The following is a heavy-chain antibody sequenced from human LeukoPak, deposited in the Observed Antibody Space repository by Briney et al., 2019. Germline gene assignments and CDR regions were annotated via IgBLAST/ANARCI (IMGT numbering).Heavy chain of an antibody. J-gene: IGHJ4*02. CDR1: GFTFSSYA. V-gene: IGHV3-30-3*01. D-gene: IGHD5-12*01. Sequence: GGSLRLSCAASGFTFSSYAMHWVRQAPGKGLEWVAVISYDGSNKYYADSVKGRFTISRDNSKNTLYLQMNSLRSDDTAVYYCARDTSIVATTSPLDYWGQGTLVTVSS. CDR2: ISYDGSNK. CDR3: ARDTSIVATTSPLDY.